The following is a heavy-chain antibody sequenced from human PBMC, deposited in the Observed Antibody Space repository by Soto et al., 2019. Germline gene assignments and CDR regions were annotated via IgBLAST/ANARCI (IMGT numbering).Heavy chain of an antibody. V-gene: IGHV3-30*18. Sequence: QVQLVESGRGVVQPGRSLRLSCAASGFTFSSYGMHWVRQAPGKGLEWVAVISYDGSNKYYADSVKGRFTISRDNSKNTLYLQMNSLRAEDTAVYYCAKEFDYYDSSGYLPVDYWGQGTLVTVSS. CDR1: GFTFSSYG. CDR3: AKEFDYYDSSGYLPVDY. CDR2: ISYDGSNK. J-gene: IGHJ4*02. D-gene: IGHD3-22*01.